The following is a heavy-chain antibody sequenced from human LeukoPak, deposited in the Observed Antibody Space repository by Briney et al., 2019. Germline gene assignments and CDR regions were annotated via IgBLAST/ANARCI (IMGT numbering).Heavy chain of an antibody. CDR2: ISGSGGST. CDR3: AKDGVAAAAGTVHFDY. CDR1: GFTFSSYG. D-gene: IGHD6-13*01. V-gene: IGHV3-23*01. Sequence: SGGSLRLSCAASGFTFSSYGMSWVRQAPGKGLEWVSAISGSGGSTYYADSVKGRFTISRDNSKNTLYLQMNSLRAEDTAVYYCAKDGVAAAAGTVHFDYWGQGTLVTVSS. J-gene: IGHJ4*02.